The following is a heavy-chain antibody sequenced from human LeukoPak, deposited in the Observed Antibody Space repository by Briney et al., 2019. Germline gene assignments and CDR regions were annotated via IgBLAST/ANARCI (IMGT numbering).Heavy chain of an antibody. CDR2: IIPIFGTA. D-gene: IGHD3-22*01. J-gene: IGHJ4*02. V-gene: IGHV1-69*05. CDR3: ASPCYYDSSGYPPAVCY. Sequence: VREALGQGLEWMGGIIPIFGTANYAQKFQGRVTITTDESTSTAYMELSSLRSEDTAVYYCASPCYYDSSGYPPAVCYWGQGTLVTVSS.